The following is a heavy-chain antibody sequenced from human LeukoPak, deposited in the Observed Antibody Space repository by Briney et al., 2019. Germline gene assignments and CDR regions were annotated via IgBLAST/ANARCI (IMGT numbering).Heavy chain of an antibody. V-gene: IGHV3-48*03. CDR1: GFTFSSYE. CDR2: ISSSGSTI. Sequence: QPGGSLRLSCAASGFTFSSYEMNWVRQAPGKGLEWVSYISSSGSTIYYADSVKGRFTISRDNAKNSLYLQMNSLRAEDTAVYYCARGVWFGELSFDCWGQGTLVTVSS. J-gene: IGHJ4*02. CDR3: ARGVWFGELSFDC. D-gene: IGHD3-10*01.